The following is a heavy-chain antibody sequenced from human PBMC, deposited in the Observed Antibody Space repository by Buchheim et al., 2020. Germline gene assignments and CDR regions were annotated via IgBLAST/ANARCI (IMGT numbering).Heavy chain of an antibody. V-gene: IGHV4-31*01. CDR2: NEYNGNT. Sequence: QVQLQESGPGLVKPSQTLSFTCTVSGGSISSGGYYWSWIRQHPGKGLEWIGYNEYNGNTYYNPSLKSPVTISVDTSKNQFSLKLGSVTAAYTAVYYCARQLLVVTSYFDYWGQGTL. CDR3: ARQLLVVTSYFDY. J-gene: IGHJ4*02. D-gene: IGHD2-21*02. CDR1: GGSISSGGYY.